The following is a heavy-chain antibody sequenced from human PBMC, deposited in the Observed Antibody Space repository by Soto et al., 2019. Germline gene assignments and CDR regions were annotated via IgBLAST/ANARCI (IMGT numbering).Heavy chain of an antibody. D-gene: IGHD5-12*01. CDR1: GYTFTSYV. V-gene: IGHV1-3*01. J-gene: IGHJ6*02. Sequence: GASVKVSCKASGYTFTSYVMHWVRQAPGQRLEWMGWINAGNSNTKYSQKLKGRVTITADESTSTAYMELSGLRSEDTAVYYCARGATIYSGYDSIGMDVWGQGTTVTVSS. CDR3: ARGATIYSGYDSIGMDV. CDR2: INAGNSNT.